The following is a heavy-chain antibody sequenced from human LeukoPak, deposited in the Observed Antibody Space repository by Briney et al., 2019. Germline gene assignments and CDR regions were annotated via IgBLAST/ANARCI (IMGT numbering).Heavy chain of an antibody. CDR3: VRSFGSPCF. V-gene: IGHV3-48*03. CDR2: ISSSGSTI. Sequence: PGWSLRLSCAGSGFTFSSYEMNWVRQAPGKGLEWVSYISSSGSTIYYADSVKGRFTISRDNAKNSLYLQMNSLRAEDTAVYYCVRSFGSPCFWGQGTLVTVSS. J-gene: IGHJ4*02. CDR1: GFTFSSYE. D-gene: IGHD3-3*01.